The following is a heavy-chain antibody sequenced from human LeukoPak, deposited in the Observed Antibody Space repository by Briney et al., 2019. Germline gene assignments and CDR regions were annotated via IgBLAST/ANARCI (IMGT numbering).Heavy chain of an antibody. J-gene: IGHJ4*02. CDR2: INAGNGNT. D-gene: IGHD3-22*01. V-gene: IGHV1-3*01. CDR1: GYIFSNYG. Sequence: ASVKVSCKAFGYIFSNYGISWVRQAPGQRLEWMGSINAGNGNTKFSQNLQGRVTITRDTSASTAYMELSSLRSEDTAVYYCARSDSSGYFYWGQGTLVTVSS. CDR3: ARSDSSGYFY.